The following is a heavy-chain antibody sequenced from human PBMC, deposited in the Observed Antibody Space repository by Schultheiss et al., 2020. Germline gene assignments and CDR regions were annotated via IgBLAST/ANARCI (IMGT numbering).Heavy chain of an antibody. J-gene: IGHJ5*02. CDR1: GGSFSGYY. V-gene: IGHV4-31*11. D-gene: IGHD2-2*01. Sequence: SETLSLTCAVYGGSFSGYYWSWIRQHPGKGLEWIGYIYYSGSTYYNPSLKSRVTISVDTSKNQFSLKLSSVTAADTAVYYCARDHHQLPPRGVNWFDPWGQGTLVTVSA. CDR3: ARDHHQLPPRGVNWFDP. CDR2: IYYSGST.